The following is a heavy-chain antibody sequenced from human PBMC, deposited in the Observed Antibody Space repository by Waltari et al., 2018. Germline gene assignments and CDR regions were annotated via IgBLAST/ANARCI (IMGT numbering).Heavy chain of an antibody. V-gene: IGHV4-61*02. D-gene: IGHD1-26*01. CDR3: ARGPLLSKVDY. J-gene: IGHJ4*02. CDR2: IYTSGNT. Sequence: QVQLQESGPGLVKPSQTLSLTCTVSGGSIDSGSYSWSWIRQPAGKGLEWIGRIYTSGNTNYTPVPKRRVTISVDTSKNQFALNLSSVTAADTAVYYCARGPLLSKVDYWGQGTLVTVSS. CDR1: GGSIDSGSYS.